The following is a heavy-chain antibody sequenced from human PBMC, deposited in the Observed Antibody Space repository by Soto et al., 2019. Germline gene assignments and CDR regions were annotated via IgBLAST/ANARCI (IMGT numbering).Heavy chain of an antibody. Sequence: EVQLVESGGGLVKPGGSLRLSCAASGFTFHTYDMNWVRQAPGKGLEWVSSITTSSAYTYYTDSLKGRITISRDNAKKSLFLQMNSLRAEDTAVYYCVRSGTARLLRHSWFDTWGQGTVVTVSS. J-gene: IGHJ5*02. CDR1: GFTFHTYD. V-gene: IGHV3-21*01. D-gene: IGHD2-21*01. CDR2: ITTSSAYT. CDR3: VRSGTARLLRHSWFDT.